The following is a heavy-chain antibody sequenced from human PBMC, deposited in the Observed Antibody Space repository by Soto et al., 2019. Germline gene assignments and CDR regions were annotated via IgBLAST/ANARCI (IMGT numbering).Heavy chain of an antibody. J-gene: IGHJ3*02. Sequence: SVKVSCKASGGTFSSYAISWVRQAPGQGLEWMGGIIPIFGTANYAQKFQGRVTITADKSTSTAYMELSSLRSEDTAVYYCARDRLGYYDSSGYPHAGDAFDIWGQGTMVTVSS. D-gene: IGHD3-22*01. CDR3: ARDRLGYYDSSGYPHAGDAFDI. CDR2: IIPIFGTA. V-gene: IGHV1-69*06. CDR1: GGTFSSYA.